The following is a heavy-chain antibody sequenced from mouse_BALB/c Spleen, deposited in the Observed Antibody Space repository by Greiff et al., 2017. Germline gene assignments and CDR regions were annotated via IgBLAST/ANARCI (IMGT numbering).Heavy chain of an antibody. Sequence: EVQLVESGPSLVKPSQTLSLTCSVTGDSITSGYWNWIRKFPGNKLEYMGYISYSGSTYYNPSLKSRISITRDTSKNQYYLQLNSVTTEDTATYYCAKELMITTRFAYWGQGTLVTVSA. CDR1: GDSITSGY. CDR3: AKELMITTRFAY. CDR2: ISYSGST. V-gene: IGHV3-8*02. D-gene: IGHD2-4*01. J-gene: IGHJ3*01.